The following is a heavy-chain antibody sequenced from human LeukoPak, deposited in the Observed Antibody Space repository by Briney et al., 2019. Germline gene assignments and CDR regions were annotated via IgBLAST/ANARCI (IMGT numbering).Heavy chain of an antibody. J-gene: IGHJ4*02. CDR3: ARDFNALLVDY. V-gene: IGHV3-48*01. D-gene: IGHD1-26*01. CDR1: GFTFSSYS. CDR2: ISSSSSTI. Sequence: GGSLRLSCAASGFTFSSYSMNWVRQAPGKGLEWVSYISSSSSTIYYADSVKGRFTISRDNAKNSLYLQMNSLRAEDTAVYYCARDFNALLVDYWGQGTLVTVSS.